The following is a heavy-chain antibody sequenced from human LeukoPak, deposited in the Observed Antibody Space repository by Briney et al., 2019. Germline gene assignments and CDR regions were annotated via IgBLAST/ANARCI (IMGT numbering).Heavy chain of an antibody. D-gene: IGHD1-26*01. CDR1: GYSISSGYY. CDR2: IYHSGST. V-gene: IGHV4-38-2*02. CDR3: ARAEVGATSWFDP. J-gene: IGHJ5*02. Sequence: SETLSLTCTVSGYSISSGYYWGWIRQPPGKGLEWIGSIYHSGSTYYNPSLKSRVTISVDTSKNQFSLKLSSVTAADTAVYYCARAEVGATSWFDPWGQGTLVTVSS.